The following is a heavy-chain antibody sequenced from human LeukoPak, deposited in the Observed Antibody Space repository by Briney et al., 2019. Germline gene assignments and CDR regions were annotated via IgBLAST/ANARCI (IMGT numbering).Heavy chain of an antibody. J-gene: IGHJ4*02. Sequence: GGSLRLSCAASGFTFSNYFWMHWVRQAPGKGLVWVSRIRSDGGSSTYADSVKGRFTISRDNAKNTLYLQMNTLRAEDTAVYYCARAPSGYFDYWGQGTLVTVSS. CDR2: IRSDGGSS. V-gene: IGHV3-74*01. CDR3: ARAPSGYFDY. D-gene: IGHD1-26*01. CDR1: GFTFSNYFW.